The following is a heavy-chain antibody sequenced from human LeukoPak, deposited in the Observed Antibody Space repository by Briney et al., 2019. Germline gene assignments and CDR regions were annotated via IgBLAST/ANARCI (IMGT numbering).Heavy chain of an antibody. CDR3: AHQGGEYPYRYFDL. V-gene: IGHV4-59*01. Sequence: SETLSLTCTVSGGSIGSYYWSWIRQPPGKGLEWIGYIYYSGSTNYNPSLKSRVTISVDTSKNQFSLKLSSVTAADTAVYYCAHQGGEYPYRYFDLWGRGTLVTVSS. D-gene: IGHD2/OR15-2a*01. J-gene: IGHJ2*01. CDR2: IYYSGST. CDR1: GGSIGSYY.